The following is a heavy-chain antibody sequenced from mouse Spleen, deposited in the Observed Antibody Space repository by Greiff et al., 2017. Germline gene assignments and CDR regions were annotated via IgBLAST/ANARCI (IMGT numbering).Heavy chain of an antibody. CDR3: AKITTVAGNFDY. CDR2: IYPRSGNT. Sequence: VKLMESGAELARPGASVKLSCKASGYTFTSYGISWVKQRTGQGLEWIGEIYPRSGNTYYNEKFKGKATLTADKSSSTAYMELRSLTSEDSAVYFCAKITTVAGNFDYWGQGTTLTVSS. D-gene: IGHD1-1*01. J-gene: IGHJ2*01. CDR1: GYTFTSYG. V-gene: IGHV1-81*01.